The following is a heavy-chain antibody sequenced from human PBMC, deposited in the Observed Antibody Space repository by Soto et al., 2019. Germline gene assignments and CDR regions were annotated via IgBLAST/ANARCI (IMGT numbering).Heavy chain of an antibody. V-gene: IGHV4-31*03. CDR3: AGAVSDFDVRRYRTSYFDQ. CDR1: GVSVSTGVYY. Sequence: SETLSLSCTVAGVSVSTGVYYWTWIRQQPGKGLEWVGYIDNSGATYYNPSLTGRVRISRDTPKNQFSLNLQSLTAADTAFYYCAGAVSDFDVRRYRTSYFDQWGHGILVTVSS. CDR2: IDNSGAT. J-gene: IGHJ4*01. D-gene: IGHD3-10*02.